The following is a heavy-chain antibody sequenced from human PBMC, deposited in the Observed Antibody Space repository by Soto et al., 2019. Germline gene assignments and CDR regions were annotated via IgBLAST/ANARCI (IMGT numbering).Heavy chain of an antibody. D-gene: IGHD2-15*01. CDR3: ARVPEKNIYCSGGSCYASDAFDI. CDR1: GGSISSGGYY. CDR2: IYYSGST. Sequence: QVQLQESGPGLVKPSQTLSLTCTVSGGSISSGGYYWSWIRQHPGKGLEWIGYIYYSGSTYYNPSLKSRVTISVDTSKNQFSLKLSSVTAADTAVYYCARVPEKNIYCSGGSCYASDAFDIWGQGTMVTVSS. V-gene: IGHV4-31*03. J-gene: IGHJ3*02.